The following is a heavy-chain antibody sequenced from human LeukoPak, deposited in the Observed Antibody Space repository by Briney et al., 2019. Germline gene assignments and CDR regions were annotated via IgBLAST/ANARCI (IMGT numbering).Heavy chain of an antibody. J-gene: IGHJ6*03. D-gene: IGHD1-26*01. V-gene: IGHV4-31*03. CDR2: IYKTGAS. Sequence: SETLSLTCTVSGGSISTGAYYWTWIRQHPGRGLDWVAYIYKTGASYYNPSLKSRVTISVDTSKNQFSLKLRSVTAADTAVYYCAREGELLSDYYMDVWGKGTTVTVSS. CDR3: AREGELLSDYYMDV. CDR1: GGSISTGAYY.